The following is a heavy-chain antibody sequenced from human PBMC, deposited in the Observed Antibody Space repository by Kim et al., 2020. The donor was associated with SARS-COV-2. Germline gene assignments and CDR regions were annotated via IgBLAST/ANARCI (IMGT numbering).Heavy chain of an antibody. V-gene: IGHV3-9*01. D-gene: IGHD2-21*01. CDR2: ISWNSGSI. J-gene: IGHJ6*02. CDR3: AKDSTPVHSSSYYYYDMDV. Sequence: GGSLRLSCAASGFTFDDYAMHWVRQAPGKGLEWVSGISWNSGSIGHADSVKGRFTISRDNAKNSLYLQMNSLRAEDTALYYCAKDSTPVHSSSYYYYDMDVWGQGTTVTVSS. CDR1: GFTFDDYA.